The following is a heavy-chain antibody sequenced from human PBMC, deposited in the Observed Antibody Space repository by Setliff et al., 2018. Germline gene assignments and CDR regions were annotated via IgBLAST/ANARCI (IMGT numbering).Heavy chain of an antibody. J-gene: IGHJ6*03. Sequence: PSETLSLTCTVSGGSISSYYWSWIRQPAGKGLGWIGHIYIGGSANYNPSLKSRVTMSIDTSKNQFSLKLNSVTAADMAVYYCAREQWLDPPGYYYMDVWAKGTTVTV. CDR1: GGSISSYY. D-gene: IGHD6-19*01. CDR2: IYIGGSA. V-gene: IGHV4-4*07. CDR3: AREQWLDPPGYYYMDV.